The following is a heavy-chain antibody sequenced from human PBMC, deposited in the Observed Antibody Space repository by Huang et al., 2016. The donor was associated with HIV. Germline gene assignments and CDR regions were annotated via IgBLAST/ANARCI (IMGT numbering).Heavy chain of an antibody. CDR3: ARHAIRYDFWSGYFHY. Sequence: QLQLQESGPGLVKPSETLSLTCTVSGDSISSSNYYWGWIRQPPGKGLEWIGSIYYNGSTYYNPSLNRRVTISVDTSKNQFSLKLSSVTAADTAVYYCARHAIRYDFWSGYFHYWGQGTLVTVSS. V-gene: IGHV4-39*01. J-gene: IGHJ4*02. CDR2: IYYNGST. D-gene: IGHD3-3*01. CDR1: GDSISSSNYY.